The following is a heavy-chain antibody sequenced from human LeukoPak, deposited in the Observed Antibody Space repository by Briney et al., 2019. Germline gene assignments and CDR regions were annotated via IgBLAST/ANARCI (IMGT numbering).Heavy chain of an antibody. D-gene: IGHD3-22*01. V-gene: IGHV1-2*02. J-gene: IGHJ6*03. CDR2: INPNSGGT. CDR3: ATLTWGYYDSSGYPRTLRPSSHYYYYYMDV. CDR1: GYTFTGYY. Sequence: GASVKVSCKASGYTFTGYYMHWVRQAPGQGLEWMGWINPNSGGTNYAQKFQGRVTMTRDTSISTAYMELSSLRSEDTAVYYCATLTWGYYDSSGYPRTLRPSSHYYYYYMDVWGKGTTVTISS.